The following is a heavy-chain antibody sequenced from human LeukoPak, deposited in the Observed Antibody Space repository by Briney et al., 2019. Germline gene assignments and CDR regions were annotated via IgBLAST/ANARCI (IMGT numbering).Heavy chain of an antibody. CDR1: GFTFTYFG. CDR3: ARDGSGHNFDY. V-gene: IGHV3-33*01. J-gene: IGHJ4*02. CDR2: IFSHGSNG. D-gene: IGHD5-12*01. Sequence: GGSLRLSCAASGFTFTYFGMHWVRQAPGEGLEWVSFIFSHGSNGYYADSVRGRFTISRDNSMNTLYLQMNSLRAEDTAVYYCARDGSGHNFDYWGQGTLVTVSS.